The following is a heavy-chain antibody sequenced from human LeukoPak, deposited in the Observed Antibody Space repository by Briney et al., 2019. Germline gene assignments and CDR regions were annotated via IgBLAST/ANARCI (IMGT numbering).Heavy chain of an antibody. D-gene: IGHD4-17*01. Sequence: GASVKVSCKASGYTFTSYGISWVRQAPGQGLEWMGWISAYNGNTNYAQKLQGRVTMTTDTSTSTAYMELRSLRSDDTAVYYCARDIWRYGDYVPHFDYWGQGTLVTVSS. J-gene: IGHJ4*02. CDR1: GYTFTSYG. CDR2: ISAYNGNT. CDR3: ARDIWRYGDYVPHFDY. V-gene: IGHV1-18*01.